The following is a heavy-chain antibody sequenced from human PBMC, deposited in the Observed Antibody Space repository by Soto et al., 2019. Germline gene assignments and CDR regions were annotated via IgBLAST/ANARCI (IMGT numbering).Heavy chain of an antibody. J-gene: IGHJ4*02. CDR3: AGDRQLWASDY. D-gene: IGHD5-18*01. CDR1: GFTFSSYS. Sequence: EVQLVESGGGLVKPGGSLRLSCAASGFTFSSYSMNWVRQAPGKGLEWVSSISSSSSYIYYADSVKGRFTISRDNAKNSLYLQMNSLRAEDTAVYYCAGDRQLWASDYWGQGTLVTVSS. V-gene: IGHV3-21*01. CDR2: ISSSSSYI.